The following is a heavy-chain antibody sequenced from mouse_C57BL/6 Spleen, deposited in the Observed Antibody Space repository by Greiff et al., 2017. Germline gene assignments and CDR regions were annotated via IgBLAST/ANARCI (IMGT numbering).Heavy chain of an antibody. D-gene: IGHD1-1*01. Sequence: VQGVESGAELARPGASVKMSCKASGYTFTSYTMHWVKQRPGQGLEWIGYINPSSGYTKYNQKFKDKATLTADKSSSTAYMQLSSLTSEDSAVYYCAREGTVVAHYYAMDYWGQGTSVTVSS. CDR1: GYTFTSYT. J-gene: IGHJ4*01. V-gene: IGHV1-4*01. CDR3: AREGTVVAHYYAMDY. CDR2: INPSSGYT.